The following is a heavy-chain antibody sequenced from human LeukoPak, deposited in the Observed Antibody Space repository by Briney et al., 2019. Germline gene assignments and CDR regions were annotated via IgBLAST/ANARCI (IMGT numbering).Heavy chain of an antibody. J-gene: IGHJ6*02. Sequence: GGSLRLSCAASGFTFSSYSMNWVRHAPGKGLEWVSSISSSSSYIYYADSVKGRFTISRDNAKNSLYLQMNSLRAEDTAVYYCARDITDSIVVVVAATRGYYYYGMDVWGQGTTVTVSS. D-gene: IGHD2-15*01. CDR3: ARDITDSIVVVVAATRGYYYYGMDV. CDR1: GFTFSSYS. CDR2: ISSSSSYI. V-gene: IGHV3-21*01.